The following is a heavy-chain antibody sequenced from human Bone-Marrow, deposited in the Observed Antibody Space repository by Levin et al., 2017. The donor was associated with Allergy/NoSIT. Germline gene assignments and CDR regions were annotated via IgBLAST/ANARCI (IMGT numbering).Heavy chain of an antibody. V-gene: IGHV5-51*01. CDR1: GYSFTSYW. J-gene: IGHJ4*02. CDR2: IYPGDSDT. D-gene: IGHD5-18*01. CDR3: ARRVDSYGYVDY. Sequence: ASVKVSCKGSGYSFTSYWIGWVRQMPGKGLEWMGIIYPGDSDTRYSPSFQGQVTISADKSISTAYLQWSSLKASDTAMYYCARRVDSYGYVDYWGQGTLVTVSS.